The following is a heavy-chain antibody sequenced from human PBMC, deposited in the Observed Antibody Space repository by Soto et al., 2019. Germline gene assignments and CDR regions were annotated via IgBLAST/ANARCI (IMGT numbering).Heavy chain of an antibody. CDR1: GFTFSSYG. D-gene: IGHD2-15*01. V-gene: IGHV3-33*01. CDR3: AGEYCSSGSCYHYFDY. CDR2: IWYDGSNK. J-gene: IGHJ4*02. Sequence: PGGSLRLSCAASGFTFSSYGMHWVRQAPGKGLEWVAVIWYDGSNKYYADSVKGRFSISRDNSKNTLYLQMNSLRAEDTAVYYCAGEYCSSGSCYHYFDYWGQGTLVTVSS.